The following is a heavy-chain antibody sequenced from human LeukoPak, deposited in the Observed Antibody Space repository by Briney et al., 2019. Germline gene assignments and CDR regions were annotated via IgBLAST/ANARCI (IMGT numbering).Heavy chain of an antibody. Sequence: GGSLRLSCAASGFTFSSYGMSWVRQAPGKGLEWVSAISGSGGSTYYADSVKGRFTISRDNSKNTLYLQMNSLRAEDTAVYYCARDPFYYYDSSGYYEADAFDIWGQGTMVTVSS. CDR1: GFTFSSYG. J-gene: IGHJ3*02. V-gene: IGHV3-23*01. CDR2: ISGSGGST. D-gene: IGHD3-22*01. CDR3: ARDPFYYYDSSGYYEADAFDI.